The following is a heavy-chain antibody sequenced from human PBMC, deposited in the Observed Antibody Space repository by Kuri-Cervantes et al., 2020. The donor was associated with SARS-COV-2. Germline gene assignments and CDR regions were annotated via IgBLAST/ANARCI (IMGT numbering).Heavy chain of an antibody. V-gene: IGHV1-46*01. Sequence: ASVQDSCKTSVYTFTSFYIHWVRQAPGQELEWMGIIHPTTGDTTYPQKFQGRVTLTRDTYTSTVYMELRSLRSADTAMYYCGRTSSGTYTDFDYWGQGTLVTVSS. CDR2: IHPTTGDT. D-gene: IGHD1-26*01. CDR1: VYTFTSFY. CDR3: GRTSSGTYTDFDY. J-gene: IGHJ4*02.